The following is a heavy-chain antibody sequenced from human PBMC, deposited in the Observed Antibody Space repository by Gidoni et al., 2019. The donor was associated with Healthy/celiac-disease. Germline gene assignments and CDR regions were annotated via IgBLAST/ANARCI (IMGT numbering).Heavy chain of an antibody. CDR1: GGSFSVYY. J-gene: IGHJ5*02. Sequence: QVQLQQWGAGLLKPSETLSLTCAVYGGSFSVYYWSWIRQPPGKGLEWIGEINHSGSTNYNPSLKSRVTISVDTSKNQFSLKLSSVTAADTAVYYCARGRISSGSYYNTRGWFDPWGQGTLVTVSS. CDR3: ARGRISSGSYYNTRGWFDP. D-gene: IGHD3-10*01. V-gene: IGHV4-34*01. CDR2: INHSGST.